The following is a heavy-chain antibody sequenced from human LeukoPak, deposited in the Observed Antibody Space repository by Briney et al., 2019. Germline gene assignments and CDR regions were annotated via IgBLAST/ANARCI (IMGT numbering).Heavy chain of an antibody. V-gene: IGHV1-2*06. CDR3: ARDFRGYYDILTGYRPGDY. Sequence: PGASVKVSCKASGYPFTGYYMHWVRQAPGQGLEWMGRINPNSGGTNYAQKFQGRVTMTRDTSISTAYMELSRLRSDDTAVYYCARDFRGYYDILTGYRPGDYWGQGTLVTVSS. CDR1: GYPFTGYY. D-gene: IGHD3-9*01. J-gene: IGHJ4*02. CDR2: INPNSGGT.